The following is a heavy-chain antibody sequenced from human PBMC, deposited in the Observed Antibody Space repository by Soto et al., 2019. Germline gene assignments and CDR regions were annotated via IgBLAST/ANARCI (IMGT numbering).Heavy chain of an antibody. D-gene: IGHD1-26*01. V-gene: IGHV3-9*01. CDR3: AKGGSAALIAPSGRDNWFDP. Sequence: GGSLSLSCAASGFAFDDYVMHWVRQPPGRGLEWVSGITWNGGTIRYVDSVKGRFTISRDNAENSLYLQMNSLRPEDTAVYYCAKGGSAALIAPSGRDNWFDPWGQGTQVIVSS. CDR2: ITWNGGTI. J-gene: IGHJ5*02. CDR1: GFAFDDYV.